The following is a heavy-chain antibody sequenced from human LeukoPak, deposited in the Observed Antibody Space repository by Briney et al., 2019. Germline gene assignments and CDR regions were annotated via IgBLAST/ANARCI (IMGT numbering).Heavy chain of an antibody. CDR2: IGESDGRT. D-gene: IGHD1-26*01. Sequence: GGSLRLSCAASGFTVTTLAMTWVRQAPGKGLEWVSVIGESDGRTYYADSVKGRFTISRGESKNTLDLQMNSLRAEDTAVYYCAKGPTDSCWEKLHDWGQGTLVTVSS. V-gene: IGHV3-23*01. CDR3: AKGPTDSCWEKLHD. CDR1: GFTVTTLA. J-gene: IGHJ4*02.